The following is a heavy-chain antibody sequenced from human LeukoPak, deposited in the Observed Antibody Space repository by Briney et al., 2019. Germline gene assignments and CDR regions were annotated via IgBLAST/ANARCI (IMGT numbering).Heavy chain of an antibody. J-gene: IGHJ3*02. CDR1: GASVSSYY. V-gene: IGHV4-4*07. D-gene: IGHD5-24*01. Sequence: SETLSLTCTVSGASVSSYYWIWIRQPAGRGLEWIGRIDASGSTNYNPSLKSRVTKSVDSSKNQFSLKVSSVTAADTAVYYCARKDGDIWGQGTMVTVSS. CDR3: ARKDGDI. CDR2: IDASGST.